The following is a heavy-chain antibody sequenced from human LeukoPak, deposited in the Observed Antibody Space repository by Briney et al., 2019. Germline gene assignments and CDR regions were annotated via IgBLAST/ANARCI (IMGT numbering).Heavy chain of an antibody. D-gene: IGHD3-16*01. Sequence: QAGGSLRLSCAASGITFSNYDMHWVRQAAGKGLEWVSVINFGGETSYSGSVKGRFTISRDNAKTSVYPQMNSLRVEDTAVYYCAREIRGKGFDYWGQGTLVTVSS. CDR3: AREIRGKGFDY. CDR1: GITFSNYD. V-gene: IGHV3-13*01. J-gene: IGHJ4*02. CDR2: INFGGET.